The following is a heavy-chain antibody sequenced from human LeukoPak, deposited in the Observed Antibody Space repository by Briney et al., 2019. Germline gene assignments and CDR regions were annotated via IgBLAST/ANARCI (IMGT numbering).Heavy chain of an antibody. CDR3: ARDLSPVGSGGSCPDY. V-gene: IGHV1-46*01. CDR1: GYTFTNYY. D-gene: IGHD2-15*01. Sequence: ASVTVSCTASGYTFTNYYIHWVRQAPGQGLEWMGIINPSGDRTTYAQKSQGRVTMPRDTSTSTVYMELSSLRSEDTAVYYCARDLSPVGSGGSCPDYWGQGSLVTVSS. CDR2: INPSGDRT. J-gene: IGHJ4*02.